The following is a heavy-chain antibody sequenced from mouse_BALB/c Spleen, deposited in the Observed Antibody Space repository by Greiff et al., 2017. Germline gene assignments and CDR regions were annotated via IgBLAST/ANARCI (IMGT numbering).Heavy chain of an antibody. J-gene: IGHJ4*01. Sequence: EVKLMESGPGLVKPSQSLSLTCSVTGYSITSGYYWNWIRQFPGNKLEWMGYISYDGSNNYNATLKNRISITRDTSKNQFFLKLNSVTTEDTATYYCARDSNYDYAMDYWGQGTSVTVSS. CDR1: GYSITSGYY. CDR2: ISYDGSN. D-gene: IGHD2-5*01. V-gene: IGHV3-6*02. CDR3: ARDSNYDYAMDY.